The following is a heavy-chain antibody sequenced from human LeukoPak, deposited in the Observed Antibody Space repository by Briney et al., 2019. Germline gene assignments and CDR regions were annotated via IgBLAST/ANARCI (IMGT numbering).Heavy chain of an antibody. CDR3: AKISDFYGSVTD. CDR2: INTDGSST. J-gene: IGHJ4*02. V-gene: IGHV3-74*01. Sequence: GGSLRLSCTASGFTFSNYWMHWVRQAPGKGLVWVSRINTDGSSTSYADSVKGRFTISRGNAKNTLYLQMNSLRAEDTALYYCAKISDFYGSVTDWGQGTLVTVSS. D-gene: IGHD3-10*01. CDR1: GFTFSNYW.